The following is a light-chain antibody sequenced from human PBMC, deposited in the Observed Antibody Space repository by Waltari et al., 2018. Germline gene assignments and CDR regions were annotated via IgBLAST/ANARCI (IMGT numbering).Light chain of an antibody. CDR1: SDDVGGYDY. V-gene: IGLV2-14*03. J-gene: IGLJ2*01. CDR2: DVS. CDR3: GSYTSSDTWI. Sequence: QSALTQPASVSGSPGQSITISCTGTSDDVGGYDYVSWYQHHPGKAPKLIIYDVSDPPSGGSNRFSGSRSANTASLAISGLQAEDEAHYYCGSYTSSDTWIFGGGTKLTVL.